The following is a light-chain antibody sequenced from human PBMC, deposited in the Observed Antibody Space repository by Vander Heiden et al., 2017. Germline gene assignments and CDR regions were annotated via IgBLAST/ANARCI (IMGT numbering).Light chain of an antibody. Sequence: DIQMTQSPSSLSASVGDRVTITCQASQDISNYLTWYQQKPGKAPKLLIYDASNLEESGLSWWSRSGSGTDVISIISSRQPHDVSTYYCQQEDNLPCTFGQGTKVEIK. J-gene: IGKJ2*02. CDR3: QQEDNLPCT. V-gene: IGKV1-33*01. CDR2: DAS. CDR1: QDISNY.